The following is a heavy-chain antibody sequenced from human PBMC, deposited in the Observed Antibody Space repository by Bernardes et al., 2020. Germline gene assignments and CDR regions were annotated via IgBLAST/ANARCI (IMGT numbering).Heavy chain of an antibody. J-gene: IGHJ6*03. V-gene: IGHV4-59*01. Sequence: SETLSLTCTVSGGSISSYYWRWIRQPPGKGLEWIGYIYYSGSTNYNPSLKSRVTISVDTSKNQFSLKLSSVTAADTAVYYCARATTMVRGPLYYYYYYMDVWGKGTTVTVSS. CDR2: IYYSGST. CDR1: GGSISSYY. D-gene: IGHD3-10*01. CDR3: ARATTMVRGPLYYYYYYMDV.